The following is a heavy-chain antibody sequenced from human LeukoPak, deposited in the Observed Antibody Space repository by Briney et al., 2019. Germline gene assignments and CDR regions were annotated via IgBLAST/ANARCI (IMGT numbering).Heavy chain of an antibody. V-gene: IGHV3-7*04. CDR2: IKQDGSEK. J-gene: IGHJ4*02. D-gene: IGHD2-21*02. CDR3: ARDRPIAAAGTVVVTAILLDY. Sequence: GGSLRLSCAASGFTFSSYWMSWVRQAPGKGLEWVANIKQDGSEKYYVDSVKGRFTISRDNAKNSLYQQMNSLRAEDTAVYYCARDRPIAAAGTVVVTAILLDYWGQGTLVTVSS. CDR1: GFTFSSYW.